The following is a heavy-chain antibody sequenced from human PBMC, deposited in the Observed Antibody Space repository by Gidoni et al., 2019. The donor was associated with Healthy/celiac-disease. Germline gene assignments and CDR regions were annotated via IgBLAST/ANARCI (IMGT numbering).Heavy chain of an antibody. CDR3: ARDKATAAVTTTGKPAFWFDP. D-gene: IGHD4-17*01. CDR1: GFTVSSNY. Sequence: EVQLVESGGGSIQPGGSLRLSCAASGFTVSSNYMNWVRQAPGKGLEWVSVIYSGGSTYYADSVKGRFTISRDNSKNTLYLQMNSLRAEDTAVYYCARDKATAAVTTTGKPAFWFDPWGQGTLVTVSS. J-gene: IGHJ5*02. CDR2: IYSGGST. V-gene: IGHV3-53*01.